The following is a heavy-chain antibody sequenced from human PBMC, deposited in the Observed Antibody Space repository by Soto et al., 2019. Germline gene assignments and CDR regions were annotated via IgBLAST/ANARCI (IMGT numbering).Heavy chain of an antibody. CDR1: GVTFSNYA. Sequence: GGSLRLSCTVSGVTFSNYAMNWVRQAPGEGLEWVSSLSGSGGTTYYADSVKGRFIISRDNSKNTLYLLMNSLRAEDTALYYCAKQRADYGSGADTFYFDSWGQGALVTASS. CDR2: LSGSGGTT. V-gene: IGHV3-23*01. CDR3: AKQRADYGSGADTFYFDS. J-gene: IGHJ4*02. D-gene: IGHD3-10*01.